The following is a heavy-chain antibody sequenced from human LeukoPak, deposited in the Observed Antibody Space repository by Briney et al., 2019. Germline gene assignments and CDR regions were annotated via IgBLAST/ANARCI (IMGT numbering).Heavy chain of an antibody. D-gene: IGHD3-22*01. CDR3: AGGFSSGYYAFDY. Sequence: SVKVSCKASGGTFSSYAISWVRQAPGQGLEWMGGIIPIFGTASYAQKFQGRVTITADESTSTAYMELSSLRSEDTAVYYCAGGFSSGYYAFDYWGQGTLVTVSS. CDR1: GGTFSSYA. J-gene: IGHJ4*02. V-gene: IGHV1-69*13. CDR2: IIPIFGTA.